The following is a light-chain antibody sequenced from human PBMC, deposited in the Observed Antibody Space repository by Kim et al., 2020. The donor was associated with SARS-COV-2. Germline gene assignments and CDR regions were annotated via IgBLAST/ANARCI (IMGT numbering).Light chain of an antibody. CDR1: SFDIGADSG. CDR2: GHS. J-gene: IGLJ2*01. CDR3: QSNDSRLSAVV. Sequence: QSVLTQPPSVSGAPGQRVTISCSGSSFDIGADSGVHWFRQVPGRPPQLLIFGHSNRASGVPDRFSGSKSGTSASLAITGLQAEDEGDYYCQSNDSRLSAVVFGGGTQLTVL. V-gene: IGLV1-40*01.